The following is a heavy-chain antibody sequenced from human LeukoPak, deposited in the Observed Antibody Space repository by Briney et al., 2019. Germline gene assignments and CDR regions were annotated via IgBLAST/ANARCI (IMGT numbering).Heavy chain of an antibody. D-gene: IGHD1-26*01. Sequence: GGSLRLSCAASGFTFSSYAMSWVRQAPGKGLEWVANLNPDGSERKYVDSVKGRFTISRDNAKNSLYLQMNSLRAEDTAVFYCARDSGSCRGCAFDVWGHGTMVTVSS. CDR3: ARDSGSCRGCAFDV. J-gene: IGHJ3*01. CDR2: LNPDGSER. V-gene: IGHV3-7*01. CDR1: GFTFSSYA.